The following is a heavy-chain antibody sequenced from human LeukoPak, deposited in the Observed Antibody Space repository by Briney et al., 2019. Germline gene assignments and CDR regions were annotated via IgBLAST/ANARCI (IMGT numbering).Heavy chain of an antibody. D-gene: IGHD3-22*01. J-gene: IGHJ4*02. CDR2: IYISESS. V-gene: IGHV4-4*07. CDR1: GGSISRYY. Sequence: SETLSLTCTVSGGSISRYYWSWIRQPAGKGLEWIGRIYISESSNYSPSLKSRVTMSVDTSKNQFSLKLSSVTAADTAVYYCASSRYYYDSSGYYPLDYWGQGTLVTVSS. CDR3: ASSRYYYDSSGYYPLDY.